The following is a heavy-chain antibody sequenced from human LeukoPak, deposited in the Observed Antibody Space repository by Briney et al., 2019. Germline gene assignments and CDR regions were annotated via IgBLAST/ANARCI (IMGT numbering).Heavy chain of an antibody. V-gene: IGHV4-59*01. D-gene: IGHD3-3*01. CDR1: GGSISGYY. CDR2: IYYTGNSGST. J-gene: IGHJ6*02. CDR3: ARDPRSGRYYYGMDV. Sequence: SETLSLTCTVSGGSISGYYWSWIRQPPGKGLEWIGYIYYTGNSGSTNYNPSLKSRVTISVDTSKNQFSLKLSSVTAADTAVYYCARDPRSGRYYYGMDVWGQGTTVTVSS.